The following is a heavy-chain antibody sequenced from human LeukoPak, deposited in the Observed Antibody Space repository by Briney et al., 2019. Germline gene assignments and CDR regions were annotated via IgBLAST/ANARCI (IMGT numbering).Heavy chain of an antibody. CDR3: ARGTYYFDTSDYSDY. CDR2: INPNSGGT. D-gene: IGHD3-22*01. Sequence: ASVKVSCKASGYSFTGYFMHWVRQAPGQGLEWMGWINPNSGGTNYAQKFQGRVTMTRDTSISTAYMELGRLRSDVTAVYYCARGTYYFDTSDYSDYWGQGTLVTVSS. CDR1: GYSFTGYF. V-gene: IGHV1-2*02. J-gene: IGHJ4*02.